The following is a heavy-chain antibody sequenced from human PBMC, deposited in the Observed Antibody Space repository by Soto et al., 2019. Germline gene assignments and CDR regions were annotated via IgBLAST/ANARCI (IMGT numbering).Heavy chain of an antibody. CDR2: ISYDGSKK. CDR3: AREALRSDILVVVAAPGSWFEP. CDR1: GFTFSRYA. Sequence: GGSLRLSCAASGFTFSRYAMHWVRQAPGKGLEWVAVISYDGSKKYYVDSVKGRFTISRDNSKNTLYLQMNSLRAEDTAVYYCAREALRSDILVVVAAPGSWFEPWGQGTL. D-gene: IGHD2-15*01. J-gene: IGHJ5*02. V-gene: IGHV3-30-3*01.